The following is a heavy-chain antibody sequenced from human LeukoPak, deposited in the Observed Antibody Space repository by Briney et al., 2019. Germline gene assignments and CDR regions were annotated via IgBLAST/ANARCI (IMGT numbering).Heavy chain of an antibody. Sequence: GGSPRPPLSASGFTFQSYAMHRVPQGPGKGLEWVAVISYDGSNKYYADSVKGRFTISRDNSKNTLYLQMNSLRAEDTAVYYCARDQGYSGYDRLDYWGQGTLVTVSS. J-gene: IGHJ4*02. CDR3: ARDQGYSGYDRLDY. D-gene: IGHD5-12*01. CDR1: GFTFQSYA. CDR2: ISYDGSNK. V-gene: IGHV3-30*04.